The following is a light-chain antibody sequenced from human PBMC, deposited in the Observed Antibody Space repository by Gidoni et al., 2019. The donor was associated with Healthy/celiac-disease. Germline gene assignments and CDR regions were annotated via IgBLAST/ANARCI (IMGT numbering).Light chain of an antibody. CDR2: AAS. CDR3: QQSYSTLTWT. V-gene: IGKV1-39*01. Sequence: DIKMTQSPSSLSASVEDRVTITCRASQSISSYLNWYQQKPGKAPKLLIYAASSLQSGVPSRFSGSGSGTDFSLTISSLQPEDFSTYYCQQSYSTLTWTFXQXTKVEIK. J-gene: IGKJ1*01. CDR1: QSISSY.